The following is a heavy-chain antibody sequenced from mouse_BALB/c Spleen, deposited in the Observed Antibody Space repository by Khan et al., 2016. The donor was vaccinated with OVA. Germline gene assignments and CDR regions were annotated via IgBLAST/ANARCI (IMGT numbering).Heavy chain of an antibody. D-gene: IGHD2-14*01. Sequence: VKLLESGAELARPGASVKMSCKASGYTFTTYTMHWIKQRPGKGLKWIGYINPSSGYANYNQKFKDKATLTADKSSSTAYMQLSSLTSEDSAVYYCAREGAYYRSDGWFAYWGQGTLVTVSA. CDR2: INPSSGYA. CDR3: AREGAYYRSDGWFAY. V-gene: IGHV1-4*01. CDR1: GYTFTTYT. J-gene: IGHJ3*01.